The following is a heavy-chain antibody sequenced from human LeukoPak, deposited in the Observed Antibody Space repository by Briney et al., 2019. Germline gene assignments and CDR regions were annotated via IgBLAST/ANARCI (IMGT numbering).Heavy chain of an antibody. CDR3: AKAGIGVVGYFDY. J-gene: IGHJ4*02. CDR1: GFTFSSYT. CDR2: IRGSGGGT. Sequence: GGSLRLSCAASGFTFSSYTMSWVRQPTGKGLESVSAIRGSGGGTYYADSVKGRFTISRDNSKTTLYLQMNSLRDEDTALYYCAKAGIGVVGYFDYWGQGTLVTVSS. D-gene: IGHD6-19*01. V-gene: IGHV3-23*01.